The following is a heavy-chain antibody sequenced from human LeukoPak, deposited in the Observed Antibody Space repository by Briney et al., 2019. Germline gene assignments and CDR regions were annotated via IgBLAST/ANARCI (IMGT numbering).Heavy chain of an antibody. D-gene: IGHD2-2*01. Sequence: ASVKVSCKASGYTFTGYYMHWVRQAPGQGLEWMRRINPNSGGTNYAQKFQDRVTMARDTSISTAYMELSRLRSDDTAVYYCARDIEIVPGAYDAFDVWGQGTMVTVSS. CDR1: GYTFTGYY. CDR2: INPNSGGT. J-gene: IGHJ3*01. CDR3: ARDIEIVPGAYDAFDV. V-gene: IGHV1-2*06.